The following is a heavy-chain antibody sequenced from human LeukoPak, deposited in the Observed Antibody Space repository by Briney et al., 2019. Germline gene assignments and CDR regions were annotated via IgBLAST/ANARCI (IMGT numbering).Heavy chain of an antibody. Sequence: SETLSLTCTVSGYSISSGYYWGWIRQPPGKGLEWIGSIYHSGSTYYNPSLKSRVTISVDTSNNQFSLKLSSVTAADTAVYYCARFGEFRYYYYMDVWGKGTTVTISS. CDR3: ARFGEFRYYYYMDV. CDR1: GYSISSGYY. V-gene: IGHV4-38-2*02. CDR2: IYHSGST. J-gene: IGHJ6*03. D-gene: IGHD3-10*01.